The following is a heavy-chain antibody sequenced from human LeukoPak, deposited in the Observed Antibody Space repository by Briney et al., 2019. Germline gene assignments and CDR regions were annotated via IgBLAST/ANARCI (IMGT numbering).Heavy chain of an antibody. CDR2: IIPIFGTA. V-gene: IGHV1-69*05. J-gene: IGHJ4*02. CDR1: GGTFSSYA. D-gene: IGHD3-22*01. CDR3: ARDLYDSSGYPFDY. Sequence: ASVKVSCKASGGTFSSYAISWVRQAPGQGLEWMGRIIPIFGTANYAQKFQGRVTITTDESTSTAYMELSSLRSEDTAVYYCARDLYDSSGYPFDYWGQGTLVTVSS.